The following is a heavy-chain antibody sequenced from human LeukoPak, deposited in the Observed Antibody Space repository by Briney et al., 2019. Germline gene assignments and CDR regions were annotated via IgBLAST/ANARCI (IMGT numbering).Heavy chain of an antibody. V-gene: IGHV3-30*18. D-gene: IGHD2-2*01. Sequence: GRSLRLSCAASGFTFSSYGMHWVRQAPGKGLEWVAVISYDGSNKYYADSVKGRFTISRDNSKNTLYLQMNSLRAEDTAVYYCAKASTPLVVVPAATEYFQHWGQGTLVTVSS. CDR3: AKASTPLVVVPAATEYFQH. CDR2: ISYDGSNK. CDR1: GFTFSSYG. J-gene: IGHJ1*01.